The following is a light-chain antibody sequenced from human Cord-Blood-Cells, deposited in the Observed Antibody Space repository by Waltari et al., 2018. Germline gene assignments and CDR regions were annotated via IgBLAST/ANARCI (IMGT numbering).Light chain of an antibody. Sequence: EIVMTQSPATLSVSPGERATLSCRASQSVSSKLAWYQQKLGQAPRLLIYGASTRATDIPARFSGSGSGTEFTLTISSLQSEDFAVYYCQQYNNWPLTFGGGTKVEIK. CDR3: QQYNNWPLT. CDR2: GAS. CDR1: QSVSSK. V-gene: IGKV3-15*01. J-gene: IGKJ4*01.